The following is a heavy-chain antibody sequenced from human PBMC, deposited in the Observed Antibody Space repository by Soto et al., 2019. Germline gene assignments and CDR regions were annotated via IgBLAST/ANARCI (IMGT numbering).Heavy chain of an antibody. CDR2: IIPIFGTA. J-gene: IGHJ6*02. CDR3: ARAVVVPAARAVYYYYGMDV. D-gene: IGHD2-2*01. Sequence: SVKVSCKASGGTFSSYAISWVRQAPGQGLEWMGGIIPIFGTANYAQKFQGRVTITADESTSTAYMELSSLRSEDTAVYYCARAVVVPAARAVYYYYGMDVWGQGTTVTVSS. CDR1: GGTFSSYA. V-gene: IGHV1-69*13.